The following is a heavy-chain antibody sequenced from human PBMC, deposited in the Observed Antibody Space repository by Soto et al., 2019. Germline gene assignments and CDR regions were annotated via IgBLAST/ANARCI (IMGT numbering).Heavy chain of an antibody. CDR2: ISYDGSNK. Sequence: QVQLVESGGGVVQPGRSLRLSCAASGFTFSSYGMHWVRQAPGKGLEWVAVISYDGSNKYYADSVKGRFTISRDNSKNTLYLQMNSLRAEDTAVYYCAKVGGRRVYPSQLCDYWGQGTLVTVSS. J-gene: IGHJ4*02. D-gene: IGHD2-8*01. CDR1: GFTFSSYG. V-gene: IGHV3-30*18. CDR3: AKVGGRRVYPSQLCDY.